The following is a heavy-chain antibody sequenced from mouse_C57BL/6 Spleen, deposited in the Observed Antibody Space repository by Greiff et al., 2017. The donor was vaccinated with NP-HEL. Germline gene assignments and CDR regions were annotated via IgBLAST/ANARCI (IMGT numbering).Heavy chain of an antibody. J-gene: IGHJ1*03. CDR2: IYPSDSET. D-gene: IGHD4-1*01. CDR3: ARGGWDGYFDV. V-gene: IGHV1-61*01. Sequence: QVQLQQPGAELVRPGSSVKLSCKASGYTFTSYWMDWVKQRPGQGLEWIGNIYPSDSETHYNQKFKDKATLTVDKSSSTAYMPLSSLTSEDSAVYYCARGGWDGYFDVWGTGTTVTVSS. CDR1: GYTFTSYW.